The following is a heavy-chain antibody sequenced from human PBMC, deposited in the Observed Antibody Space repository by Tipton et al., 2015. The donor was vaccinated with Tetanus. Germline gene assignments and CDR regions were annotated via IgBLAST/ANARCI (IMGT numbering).Heavy chain of an antibody. CDR2: INYSGTT. D-gene: IGHD3-10*01. CDR3: AGDGEKIMTSDRRQRRATNYYYHYGLDV. Sequence: TLSLTCAVYGGSFSGYYWNWIRQPPGKGLEWIGEINYSGTTNYNPSLKSRVTMSVDTSRNQITLTLKSVTAADTALYYCAGDGEKIMTSDRRQRRATNYYYHYGLDVWGQGTTVTVSS. CDR1: GGSFSGYY. V-gene: IGHV4-34*01. J-gene: IGHJ6*02.